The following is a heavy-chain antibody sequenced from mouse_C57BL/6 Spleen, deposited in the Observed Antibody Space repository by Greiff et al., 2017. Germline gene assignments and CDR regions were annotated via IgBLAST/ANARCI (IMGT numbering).Heavy chain of an antibody. D-gene: IGHD1-1*01. J-gene: IGHJ2*01. CDR2: ISDGGSYT. CDR1: GFTFSSYA. CDR3: ARVPNYYGSSSYYFDY. V-gene: IGHV5-4*01. Sequence: EVQLVESGGGLVKPGGSLKLSCAASGFTFSSYAMSWVRQTPEKRLEWVATISDGGSYTYYPDNVKGRFTISRDNAKNNLYLQMSHLKSEDTAMYYCARVPNYYGSSSYYFDYWCQGTTLTVSS.